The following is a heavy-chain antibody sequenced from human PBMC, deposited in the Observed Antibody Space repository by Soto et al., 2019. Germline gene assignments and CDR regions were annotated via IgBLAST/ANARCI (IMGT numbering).Heavy chain of an antibody. D-gene: IGHD6-19*01. CDR3: ARQVAGSFRWLDP. CDR1: GYTFTNYW. Sequence: GESLKISCTGSGYTFTNYWIDWVRQMLGKGLEWMGRIDPSDSYTNYSPSFQGHVTISVDKSISTAYLSWSSLKASDTAMYYCARQVAGSFRWLDPWGQGTLVTVSS. CDR2: IDPSDSYT. J-gene: IGHJ5*02. V-gene: IGHV5-10-1*01.